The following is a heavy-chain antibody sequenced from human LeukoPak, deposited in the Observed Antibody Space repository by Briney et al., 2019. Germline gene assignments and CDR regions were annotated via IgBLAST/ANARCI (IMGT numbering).Heavy chain of an antibody. Sequence: SQTLSLTCTVSGGSISSGSYYWSWIRQPAGKGLEWIGRIYTSGSTNYNPSLKSRVTISVDTSKNQFSLKLSSVTAADTAVYYCARHGITIFGVAGLNWFDPWGQGTLVTVSS. CDR3: ARHGITIFGVAGLNWFDP. J-gene: IGHJ5*02. V-gene: IGHV4-61*02. D-gene: IGHD3-3*01. CDR1: GGSISSGSYY. CDR2: IYTSGST.